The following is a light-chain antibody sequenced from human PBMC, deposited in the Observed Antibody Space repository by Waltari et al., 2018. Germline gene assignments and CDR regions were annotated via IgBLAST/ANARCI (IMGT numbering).Light chain of an antibody. CDR3: QHYVQLPVT. CDR1: QSVGRS. Sequence: EIVLTQSPGTLSFSPGERVTLSCRASQSVGRSLAWYQQKPGQAPRLLIYGASSRATGIPDRFSGSGSGTDFSLTISRLAPDDLAVYYCQHYVQLPVTFGQGTKVEI. V-gene: IGKV3-20*01. J-gene: IGKJ1*01. CDR2: GAS.